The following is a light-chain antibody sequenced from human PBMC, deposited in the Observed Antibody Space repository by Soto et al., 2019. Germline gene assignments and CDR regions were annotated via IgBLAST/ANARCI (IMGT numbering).Light chain of an antibody. Sequence: EVVMTQSPATLFVSPGERVTLSCRASESVHRNLAWYQQKPGQGPSLLIYYASTRATGVPDRFTGSGSGTEFTLTISSLQSEDFGVYHCQHSSNWPPTFGPGTKVEIK. V-gene: IGKV3-15*01. CDR1: ESVHRN. J-gene: IGKJ3*01. CDR3: QHSSNWPPT. CDR2: YAS.